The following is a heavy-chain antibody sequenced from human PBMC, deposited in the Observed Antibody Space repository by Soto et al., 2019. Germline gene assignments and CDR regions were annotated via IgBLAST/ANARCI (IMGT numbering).Heavy chain of an antibody. D-gene: IGHD3-3*01. Sequence: PGGSLRLSCAASGFTFSSYGMHWVRQAPGKGLEWVAVIWYDGSNKYYADSVKGRFTISRDNSKNTLYLQMNSLRAEDTAVYYCARDNLLFGVVTQFDYWGQGTLVTVSS. CDR2: IWYDGSNK. CDR3: ARDNLLFGVVTQFDY. CDR1: GFTFSSYG. V-gene: IGHV3-33*01. J-gene: IGHJ4*02.